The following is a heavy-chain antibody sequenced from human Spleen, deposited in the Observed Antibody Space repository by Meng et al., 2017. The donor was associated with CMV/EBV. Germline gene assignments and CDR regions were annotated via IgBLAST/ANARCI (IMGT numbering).Heavy chain of an antibody. CDR1: GYTFISFG. V-gene: IGHV1-18*01. D-gene: IGHD2-2*01. Sequence: ASVKVSCKASGYTFISFGIYWVRQAPGQGLEWMGRITAFDGNTYYAQKFQGRVTMTTDTSTNIAYLELRSLRSDDTAVYFCAGDSMPSYWGQGTLVTVSS. J-gene: IGHJ4*02. CDR2: ITAFDGNT. CDR3: AGDSMPSY.